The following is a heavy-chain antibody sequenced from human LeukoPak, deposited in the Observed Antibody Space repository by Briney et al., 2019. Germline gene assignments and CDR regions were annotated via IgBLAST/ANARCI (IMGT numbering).Heavy chain of an antibody. V-gene: IGHV4-39*07. D-gene: IGHD5-18*01. CDR2: IYYSGST. CDR3: AREGTRWIPLLRPVPFDY. J-gene: IGHJ4*02. Sequence: PSETLSLTCIVSGGSISSSSYYWGWIRQPPGKGLEWIGSIYYSGSTYYNPSLKSRATISVDTSKNQFSLKLSSVTAADTAVYYCAREGTRWIPLLRPVPFDYWGQGTLVTVSS. CDR1: GGSISSSSYY.